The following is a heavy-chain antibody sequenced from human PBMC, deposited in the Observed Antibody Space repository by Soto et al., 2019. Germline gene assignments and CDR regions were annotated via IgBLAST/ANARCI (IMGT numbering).Heavy chain of an antibody. CDR2: ISYDGSNK. Sequence: QVQLVESGGGVVQPGRSLRLSCAASGFTFSSYAMHWVRQAPGKGLEWVAVISYDGSNKYYADSVKGRFTISRDNSKNTLYLHMHSLRAEDTAVYYCARTRITMVRGVISPLDYWVQGTLVTVSS. CDR1: GFTFSSYA. CDR3: ARTRITMVRGVISPLDY. J-gene: IGHJ4*02. D-gene: IGHD3-10*01. V-gene: IGHV3-30-3*01.